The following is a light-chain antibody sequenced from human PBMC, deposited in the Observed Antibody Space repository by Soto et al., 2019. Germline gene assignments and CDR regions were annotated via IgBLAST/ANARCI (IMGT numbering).Light chain of an antibody. J-gene: IGKJ4*01. V-gene: IGKV4-1*01. CDR2: WAS. CDR1: QSLVHRSNDKNY. Sequence: DIVMTQSPDSLVVSLGERATIKCKSSQSLVHRSNDKNYLTWYQQKPGQPPKLLIYWASARESGVPDRFIGSGACANVFPPIISRQAADVAAVYCQQYYHGLSLTFGGGTKVYLK. CDR3: QQYYHGLSLT.